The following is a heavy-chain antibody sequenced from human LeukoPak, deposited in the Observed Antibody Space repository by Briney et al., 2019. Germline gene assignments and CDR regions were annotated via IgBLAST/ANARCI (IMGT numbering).Heavy chain of an antibody. Sequence: SETLSLTCAVYGGSFSGYYWSWIRQPPGKGLEWIGEINHSGSTYYNPSLKSRVTIPVDTSKNQFSLKLSSVTAADTAVYYCARADYSSTWSHDYYYMDVGGKGTTVTVSS. J-gene: IGHJ6*03. V-gene: IGHV4-34*01. D-gene: IGHD6-13*01. CDR2: INHSGST. CDR1: GGSFSGYY. CDR3: ARADYSSTWSHDYYYMDV.